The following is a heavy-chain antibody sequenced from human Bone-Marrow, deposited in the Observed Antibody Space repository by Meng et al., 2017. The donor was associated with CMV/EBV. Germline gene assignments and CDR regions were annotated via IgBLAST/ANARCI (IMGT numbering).Heavy chain of an antibody. V-gene: IGHV3-20*04. J-gene: IGHJ6*02. CDR3: ARADCSSTSCYQGYYYGMDV. Sequence: GESLKISCAASGFTFDDYGMSWVRQAPGKGLEWVSGINWNGGSTGYADSVKGRFTISRDNAKNSLYLQMNSLRAEDTAVYYCARADCSSTSCYQGYYYGMDVWGQGTTVTVSS. CDR1: GFTFDDYG. CDR2: INWNGGST. D-gene: IGHD2-2*01.